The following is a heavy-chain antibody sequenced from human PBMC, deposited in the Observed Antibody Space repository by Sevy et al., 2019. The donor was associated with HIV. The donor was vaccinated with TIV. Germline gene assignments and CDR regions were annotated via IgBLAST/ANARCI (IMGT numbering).Heavy chain of an antibody. CDR2: IYYSGST. V-gene: IGHV4-59*13. J-gene: IGHJ4*02. CDR1: GGSISSYY. D-gene: IGHD3-22*01. Sequence: SETLSLTCTVSGGSISSYYWSWIRQPPGKGLEWIGYIYYSGSTNYNPSLKSRVTISVDTSKNQFSLKLSSVTAADTAVYYCARNDYDSSGQYYFDYWGQGTLVTVSS. CDR3: ARNDYDSSGQYYFDY.